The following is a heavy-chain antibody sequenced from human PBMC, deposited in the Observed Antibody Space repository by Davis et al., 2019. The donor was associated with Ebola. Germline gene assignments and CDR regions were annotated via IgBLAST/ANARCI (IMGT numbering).Heavy chain of an antibody. Sequence: SVKVSCKASGGTFSSYAISWVRQAPGQGLEWMGGIIPLFGTANYAQKFHGRVTITADKSTSTAYMELSSLRSEDTAVYYCARDSGGRVFRYGMDVWGQGTTVTVSS. CDR3: ARDSGGRVFRYGMDV. D-gene: IGHD3-10*01. CDR2: IIPLFGTA. J-gene: IGHJ6*02. V-gene: IGHV1-69*06. CDR1: GGTFSSYA.